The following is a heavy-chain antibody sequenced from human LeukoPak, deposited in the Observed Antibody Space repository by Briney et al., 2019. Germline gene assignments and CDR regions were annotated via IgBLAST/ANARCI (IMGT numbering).Heavy chain of an antibody. CDR3: AAERLYGILDY. J-gene: IGHJ4*02. D-gene: IGHD6-25*01. V-gene: IGHV1-24*01. CDR2: SDNEKRET. CDR1: GYTLTALS. Sequence: ASVKVSCKVSGYTLTALSMHWVRQPRGKGLEWMGGSDNEKRETIYARKFQGRVTMTEDTSTDTAYTELSSLRSEDTAVYYCAAERLYGILDYWGQGPLVTVSS.